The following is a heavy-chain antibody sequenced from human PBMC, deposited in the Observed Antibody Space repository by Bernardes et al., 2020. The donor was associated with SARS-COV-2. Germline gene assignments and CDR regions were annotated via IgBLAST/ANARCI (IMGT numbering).Heavy chain of an antibody. V-gene: IGHV3-21*01. Sequence: GGSLRLSCAASGFTFSSYSMNWVRQAPGKGLEWVSSISSSSSYIYYADSVKGRFTISRDNAKNSLYLQMNSLRAEDTAVYYCARDLAFNFGIVRRGDYWGQGTLVTVSS. CDR1: GFTFSSYS. CDR2: ISSSSSYI. CDR3: ARDLAFNFGIVRRGDY. J-gene: IGHJ4*02. D-gene: IGHD2-15*01.